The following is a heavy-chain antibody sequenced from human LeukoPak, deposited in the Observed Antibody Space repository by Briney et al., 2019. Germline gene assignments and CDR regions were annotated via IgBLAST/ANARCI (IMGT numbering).Heavy chain of an antibody. D-gene: IGHD3-10*01. J-gene: IGHJ6*02. CDR1: GVTVSSNY. Sequence: GGSLRLSCAASGVTVSSNYMSWVRQAPGKGLEWVSVIYSGGSTYYADSVKGRFTISRDNSKNTLYLQMNSLRAEDTAVYYCARGLLWYNYYYYGMDVWGQGTTVTVSS. V-gene: IGHV3-66*01. CDR2: IYSGGST. CDR3: ARGLLWYNYYYYGMDV.